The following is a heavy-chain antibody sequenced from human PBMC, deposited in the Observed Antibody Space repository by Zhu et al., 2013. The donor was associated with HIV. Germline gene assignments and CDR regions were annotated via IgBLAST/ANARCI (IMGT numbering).Heavy chain of an antibody. J-gene: IGHJ6*02. Sequence: QVQLVQSGAEVKKPGSSVKVSCKASGGTFSSYAISWVRQAPGQGLEWMGGIIPIFGTANYAQKFQGRVTITADKSTSTAYMELSSLRSEDTAVYYCARARGNYGGFYYYYGMDVWGQGTTVTVSS. V-gene: IGHV1-69*06. CDR2: IIPIFGTA. D-gene: IGHD4-17*01. CDR1: GGTFSSYA. CDR3: ARARGNYGGFYYYYGMDV.